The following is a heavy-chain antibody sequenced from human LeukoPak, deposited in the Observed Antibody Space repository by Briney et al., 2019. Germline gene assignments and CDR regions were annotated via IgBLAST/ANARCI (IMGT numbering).Heavy chain of an antibody. CDR3: TRDQTPYY. J-gene: IGHJ4*02. CDR2: IASETYGGTA. CDR1: GFPFNNFA. Sequence: EPGGSLRLSCAASGFPFNNFAMSWVRQAPGKGLEWVGFIASETYGGTAEYAASVKGRFTISRDDSKSIAYLQMNSLKTEDTAVYYCTRDQTPYYWGQGTLVTVSS. V-gene: IGHV3-49*04.